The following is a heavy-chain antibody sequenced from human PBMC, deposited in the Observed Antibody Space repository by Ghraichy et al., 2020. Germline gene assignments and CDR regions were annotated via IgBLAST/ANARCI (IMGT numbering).Heavy chain of an antibody. CDR3: VRQRTSYYYDSSGYTEGAFDI. CDR1: GASINSGGYY. Sequence: SETLSLTCTVSGASINSGGYYWSWIRQPPGKGLEWIGFLYYSGSTDYNPSLNSRVTISVDTSKNQFSLKLGSVTAEDTAVYYCVRQRTSYYYDSSGYTEGAFDIWGQGTMVTVSS. V-gene: IGHV4-31*03. J-gene: IGHJ3*02. D-gene: IGHD3-22*01. CDR2: LYYSGST.